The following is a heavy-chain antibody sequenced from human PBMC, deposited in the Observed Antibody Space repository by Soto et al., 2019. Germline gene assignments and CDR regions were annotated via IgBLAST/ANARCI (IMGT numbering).Heavy chain of an antibody. D-gene: IGHD2-15*01. J-gene: IGHJ4*02. CDR2: LNSDGSGT. V-gene: IGHV3-74*01. Sequence: EVQLVESGGGLVQPGTSLRLSCAASGFTFSNNWMHWVRQAPGKRLVWVSRLNSDGSGTSYADSLKGRFTISRDNAKNTLYLQMNSLRAEDTAVYYCAKGGGKTIDYWGQGTLVTVSS. CDR3: AKGGGKTIDY. CDR1: GFTFSNNW.